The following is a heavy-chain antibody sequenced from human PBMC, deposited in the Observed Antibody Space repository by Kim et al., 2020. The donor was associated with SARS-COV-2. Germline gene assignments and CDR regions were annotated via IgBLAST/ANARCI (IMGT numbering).Heavy chain of an antibody. J-gene: IGHJ4*02. CDR3: ARVSGYSNTPGGY. V-gene: IGHV3-21*01. Sequence: GGSLRLSCAASGFTFSSYSMNWVRQAPGKGLEWVSSISSSSSYIYYADSVKGRFTISIDNAKNSLYLQMNSLRAEDTAVYYCARVSGYSNTPGGYWGQGTLVTVSS. CDR1: GFTFSSYS. CDR2: ISSSSSYI. D-gene: IGHD6-13*01.